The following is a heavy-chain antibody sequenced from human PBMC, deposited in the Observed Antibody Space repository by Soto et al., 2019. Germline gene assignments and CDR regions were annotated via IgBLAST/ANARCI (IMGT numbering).Heavy chain of an antibody. J-gene: IGHJ4*02. CDR1: GYSGSSGSY. D-gene: IGHD5-18*01. CDR3: ARLGAMAPEFYFDH. V-gene: IGHV4-38-2*01. Sequence: PSETLSLTCVVSGYSGSSGSYWGWIRQPPGRGLEWIASIYHNGRTYSKPSLQSRVIISVDTSKTQISLTLSSVTAADTAVYFCARLGAMAPEFYFDHWGQGXQVTVSS. CDR2: IYHNGRT.